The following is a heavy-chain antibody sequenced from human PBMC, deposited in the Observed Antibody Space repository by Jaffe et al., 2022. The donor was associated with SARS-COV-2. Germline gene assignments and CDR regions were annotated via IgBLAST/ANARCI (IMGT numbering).Heavy chain of an antibody. Sequence: EVQLVESGGGLVQPGGSLRLSCAASGFTFSSYWMHWVRQAPGKGLVWVSRINSDGSSTSYADSVKGRFTISRDNAKNTLYLQMNSLRAEDTAVYYCARGGGYDFWMDDYYYGMDVWGQGTTVTVSS. CDR2: INSDGSST. CDR1: GFTFSSYW. D-gene: IGHD3-3*01. CDR3: ARGGGYDFWMDDYYYGMDV. J-gene: IGHJ6*02. V-gene: IGHV3-74*01.